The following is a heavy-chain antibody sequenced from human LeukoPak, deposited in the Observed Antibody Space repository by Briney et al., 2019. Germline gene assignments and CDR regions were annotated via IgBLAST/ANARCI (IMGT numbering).Heavy chain of an antibody. D-gene: IGHD5-18*01. CDR1: GGTFSSYA. V-gene: IGHV1-69*13. CDR2: IIPIFGTA. CDR3: ARDQGRGYSYGYDY. Sequence: SVKVSCKASGGTFSSYAISWVRQAPGQGLEWMGGIIPIFGTANYAQKFQSRVTITADESTSTAYMELSSLRSEDTAVYYCARDQGRGYSYGYDYWGQGTLVTVSS. J-gene: IGHJ4*02.